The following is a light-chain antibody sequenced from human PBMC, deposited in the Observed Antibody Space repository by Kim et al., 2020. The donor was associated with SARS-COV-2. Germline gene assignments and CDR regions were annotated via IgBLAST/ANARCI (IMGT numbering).Light chain of an antibody. Sequence: DIVMTQSPLSLPVTPGEPASISCRSSQSLLHSNGYNYLDWYLQKPGQSPQLLMYLSSNRASGVPDRFSGSGSGTDFTLKISRVEAEDVGVYYCLQALQTPIAFGQGTRQEIK. CDR3: LQALQTPIA. V-gene: IGKV2-28*01. CDR2: LSS. CDR1: QSLLHSNGYNY. J-gene: IGKJ5*01.